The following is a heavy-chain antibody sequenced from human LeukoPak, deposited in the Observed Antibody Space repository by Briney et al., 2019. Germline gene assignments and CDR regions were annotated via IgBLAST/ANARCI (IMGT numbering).Heavy chain of an antibody. CDR2: IYYIGST. CDR3: ARRNSAGLDY. Sequence: PSESLSLTCTVSGGSISSYYWSWIRQPPGKGLEWIGYIYYIGSTNYNPSLKSRVTISIDTSKNQFSLKLRSVTSADTAVYYCARRNSAGLDYWGQGTLVTVSS. CDR1: GGSISSYY. V-gene: IGHV4-59*01. D-gene: IGHD6-13*01. J-gene: IGHJ4*02.